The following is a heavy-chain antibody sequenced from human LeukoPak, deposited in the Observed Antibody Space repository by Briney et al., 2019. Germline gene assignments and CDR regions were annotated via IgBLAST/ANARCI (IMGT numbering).Heavy chain of an antibody. J-gene: IGHJ3*02. CDR1: GGSISSGDYY. D-gene: IGHD2-2*01. V-gene: IGHV4-30-4*01. CDR3: ARLTSLDAFDI. CDR2: IYYSGST. Sequence: SQTLSLTCTVSGGSISSGDYYWSWIRQPPGKGLEWIGYIYYSGSTYYNPSLKSRVTISVDRSKNQFSLKLSSVTAADTAVYYCARLTSLDAFDIWGQGTMVTVSS.